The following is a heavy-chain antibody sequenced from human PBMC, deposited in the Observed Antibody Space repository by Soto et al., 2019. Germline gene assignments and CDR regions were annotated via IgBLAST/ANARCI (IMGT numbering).Heavy chain of an antibody. CDR1: GGPISSYY. D-gene: IGHD5-12*01. CDR3: ARDGYENWFDP. CDR2: IYYSGNT. J-gene: IGHJ5*02. V-gene: IGHV4-59*01. Sequence: SETLSLTFTVSGGPISSYYWSWIRQPPGKGLEWIGYIYYSGNTNYNPSLKSRVTISVDTSKNQFSLKLSSVTAADTAVYYCARDGYENWFDPWGQGTLVTVSS.